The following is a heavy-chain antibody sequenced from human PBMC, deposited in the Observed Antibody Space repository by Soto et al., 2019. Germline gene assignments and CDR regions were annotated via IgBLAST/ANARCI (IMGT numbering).Heavy chain of an antibody. CDR2: IIPIFGTA. D-gene: IGHD3-10*01. J-gene: IGHJ4*02. Sequence: SVKVSCKASGGTFSSYAISWVRQAPGQGLEWMGGIIPIFGTANYAQKFQGRVTITADESTSTAYMELSSLRSEDTAVYYCARFVYGSGTYLAYWGQGTLVTVSS. CDR1: GGTFSSYA. V-gene: IGHV1-69*13. CDR3: ARFVYGSGTYLAY.